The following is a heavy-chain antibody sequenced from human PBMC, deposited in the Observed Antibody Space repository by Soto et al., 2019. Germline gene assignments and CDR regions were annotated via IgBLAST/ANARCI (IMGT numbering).Heavy chain of an antibody. CDR2: IYYSGSN. Sequence: PWETLSLTCTFPVGSISSSSYYWGWIRQPPGKGLEWIGSIYYSGSNYYNPSLKSRVTISVDTSKNQFSLKLSSVTAADTAVYYCASRHGDYDYWGQGTLVIVSS. CDR1: VGSISSSSYY. D-gene: IGHD4-17*01. J-gene: IGHJ4*02. CDR3: ASRHGDYDY. V-gene: IGHV4-39*01.